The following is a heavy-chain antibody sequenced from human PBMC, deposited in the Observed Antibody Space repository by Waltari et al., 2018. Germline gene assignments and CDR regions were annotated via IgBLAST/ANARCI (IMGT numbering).Heavy chain of an antibody. CDR3: ASLRGVVPAAIFGDYKDV. V-gene: IGHV4-30-4*08. J-gene: IGHJ6*02. Sequence: QVQLQESGPGLVKPSQTLSLTCTVSGGSISSGDYYWSWIRQPPGKGLEWIGYIYYSGSTYYNPSLKSRVTISVDTSKNQFSLKLSSVTAADTAVYYCASLRGVVPAAIFGDYKDVWGQGTTVTVSS. D-gene: IGHD2-2*01. CDR1: GGSISSGDYY. CDR2: IYYSGST.